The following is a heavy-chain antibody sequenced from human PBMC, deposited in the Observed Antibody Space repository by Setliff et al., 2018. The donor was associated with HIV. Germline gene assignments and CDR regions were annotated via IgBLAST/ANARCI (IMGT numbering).Heavy chain of an antibody. Sequence: SETLSLTCTVSGDSISSSSYYWGWIRQPPGKGLEWIGSIYYSGSTSYNPSLKSRVSISVDTSKSQFSLKLSSVTAADTAVYYCARSVRHRTVTMIVGRFDPWGQGALVTVSS. D-gene: IGHD3-22*01. CDR3: ARSVRHRTVTMIVGRFDP. V-gene: IGHV4-39*01. J-gene: IGHJ5*02. CDR2: IYYSGST. CDR1: GDSISSSSYY.